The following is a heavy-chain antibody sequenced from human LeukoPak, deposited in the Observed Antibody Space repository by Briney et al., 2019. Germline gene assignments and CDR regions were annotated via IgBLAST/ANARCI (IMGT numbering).Heavy chain of an antibody. D-gene: IGHD3-22*01. Sequence: GGSLRLSCAVSGMTFSNYGMSWVRQAPGKGLEWVAGISDRGRRTNYADSVKGRFTISTDHPKNTLYLQMNSLRAEDTAVYSCAKRGVVIRVILVGFHKEAYYFDSWGQGALVTVSS. CDR3: AKRGVVIRVILVGFHKEAYYFDS. CDR2: ISDRGRRT. V-gene: IGHV3-23*01. CDR1: GMTFSNYG. J-gene: IGHJ4*02.